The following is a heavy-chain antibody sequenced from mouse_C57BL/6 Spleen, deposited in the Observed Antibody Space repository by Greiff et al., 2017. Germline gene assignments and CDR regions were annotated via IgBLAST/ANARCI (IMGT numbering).Heavy chain of an antibody. CDR1: GYSITSGYY. D-gene: IGHD2-14*01. V-gene: IGHV3-6*01. Sequence: EVKLQESGPGLVKPSQSLSLTCSVTGYSITSGYYWNWIRQFPGNKLEWMGYISYDGSNNYNPSLKNRISITRDTSKNQFFLKLNSVTTEDTATYYCARDRRVRRRGSRAMDYWGQGTSVTVSS. CDR3: ARDRRVRRRGSRAMDY. CDR2: ISYDGSN. J-gene: IGHJ4*01.